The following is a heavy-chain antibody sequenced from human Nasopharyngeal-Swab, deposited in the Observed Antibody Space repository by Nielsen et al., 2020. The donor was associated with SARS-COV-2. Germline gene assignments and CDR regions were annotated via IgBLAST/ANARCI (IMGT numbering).Heavy chain of an antibody. J-gene: IGHJ5*02. CDR2: INHSGST. D-gene: IGHD6-13*01. V-gene: IGHV4-34*01. Sequence: SETLSLTCAVYGGSFSGYYWSWIRQPPGKGLEWIGEINHSGSTNYNSSLKSRVTISVDTSKNQFSLKLSSVTAADTAVYYCARGEGIAAAEATYNWFDPWGQGTLVTVSS. CDR1: GGSFSGYY. CDR3: ARGEGIAAAEATYNWFDP.